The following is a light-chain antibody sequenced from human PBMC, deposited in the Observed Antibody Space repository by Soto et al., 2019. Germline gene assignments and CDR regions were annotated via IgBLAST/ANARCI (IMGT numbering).Light chain of an antibody. CDR1: QTINTY. V-gene: IGKV1-9*01. Sequence: DIQMTQSPSSLSASVGDRVTITCQASQTINTYLNWYQQRPGKAPRLLIYGAWHLQSGVPSRFRGSGSGTEFTLTISSLQPEDFATYFCQQLNVNPPLTFGGGTKVDIK. CDR2: GAW. J-gene: IGKJ4*01. CDR3: QQLNVNPPLT.